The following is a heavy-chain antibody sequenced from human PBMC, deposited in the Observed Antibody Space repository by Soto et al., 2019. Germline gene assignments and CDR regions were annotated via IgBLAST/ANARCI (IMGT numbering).Heavy chain of an antibody. CDR2: ISSSSSYI. D-gene: IGHD3-10*01. V-gene: IGHV3-21*01. Sequence: GGSLRLSCAASGFTFSSYSMNWVRQAPGKGLEWVSSISSSSSYIYYADSVKGRFTISRDNAKNSLYLQMNSLRAEDTAVYYCARDVLIRGAAYYYGMDVWGQGTTVTVSS. J-gene: IGHJ6*02. CDR3: ARDVLIRGAAYYYGMDV. CDR1: GFTFSSYS.